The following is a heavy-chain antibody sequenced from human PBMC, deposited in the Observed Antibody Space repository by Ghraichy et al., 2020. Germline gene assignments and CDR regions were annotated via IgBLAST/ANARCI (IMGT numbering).Heavy chain of an antibody. J-gene: IGHJ4*02. D-gene: IGHD1-26*01. CDR2: IKSKTDGGTT. CDR1: GFTFSNAW. Sequence: GALRLSCAASGFTFSNAWMSWVRQAPGKGLEWVGRIKSKTDGGTTDYAAPVKGRFTISRDDSKNTLYLQMNSLKTEDTAVYYCTTDIVGATIGYWGQGTLVTVSS. V-gene: IGHV3-15*01. CDR3: TTDIVGATIGY.